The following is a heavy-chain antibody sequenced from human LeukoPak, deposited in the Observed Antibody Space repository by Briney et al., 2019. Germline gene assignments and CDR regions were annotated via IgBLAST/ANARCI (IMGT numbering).Heavy chain of an antibody. CDR3: TRDYNGLSP. Sequence: PGGSLRLSCAASGFTFSSSSMDWVRQAPGKGLVWVSRISIDGSSIAYADSVKGRFTASRDNAKNTLYLQMNSLRAEDTAVYYCTRDYNGLSPWGQGTLVTVSS. V-gene: IGHV3-74*03. CDR2: ISIDGSSI. D-gene: IGHD3/OR15-3a*01. CDR1: GFTFSSSS. J-gene: IGHJ5*02.